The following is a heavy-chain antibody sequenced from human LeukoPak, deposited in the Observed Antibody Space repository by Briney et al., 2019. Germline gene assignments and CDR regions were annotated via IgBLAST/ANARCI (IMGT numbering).Heavy chain of an antibody. J-gene: IGHJ4*02. CDR2: IYYSGST. Sequence: SETLSLTCTVSGGSISSGDYYWSWIRQPPGKGLEWIGYIYYSGSTYYNPSLKSRDTISVDTSKNQFSLKLSSVTAADTAVYYCARAEGGYSSPYYFDYWGQGTLVTVSS. D-gene: IGHD5-18*01. CDR3: ARAEGGYSSPYYFDY. V-gene: IGHV4-30-4*08. CDR1: GGSISSGDYY.